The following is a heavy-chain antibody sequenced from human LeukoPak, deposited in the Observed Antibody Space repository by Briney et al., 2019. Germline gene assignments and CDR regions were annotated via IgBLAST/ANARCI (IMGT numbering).Heavy chain of an antibody. D-gene: IGHD2-2*01. Sequence: GGSLRLSCAASGFTFSSYAMSWVRQAPGKGLEWVSAISGSGGSTYYADSVKGRFTISRDNSKNTLYLQMNSLRAEDTAVYYCAKDRSLGYCSSTSCSDAFDIWGQGTMVTVSS. CDR3: AKDRSLGYCSSTSCSDAFDI. CDR2: ISGSGGST. J-gene: IGHJ3*02. CDR1: GFTFSSYA. V-gene: IGHV3-23*01.